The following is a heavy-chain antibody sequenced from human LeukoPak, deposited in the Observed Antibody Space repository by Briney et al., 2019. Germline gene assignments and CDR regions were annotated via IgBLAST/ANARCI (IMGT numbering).Heavy chain of an antibody. CDR2: INPSGGST. CDR1: GYTFTSYY. CDR3: ARAGVWDYDDSSGYHNGAFDL. J-gene: IGHJ3*01. Sequence: ASVKVSCKASGYTFTSYYMHWVRQAPGQGLEWMGIINPSGGSTSYAQKFQGRVTMTRDMSTSTVYMELSRLRSDDTAVYYCARAGVWDYDDSSGYHNGAFDLWGQGTMVTVSS. D-gene: IGHD3-22*01. V-gene: IGHV1-46*01.